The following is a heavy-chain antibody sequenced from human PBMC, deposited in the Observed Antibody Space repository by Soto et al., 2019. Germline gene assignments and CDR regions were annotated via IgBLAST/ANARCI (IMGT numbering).Heavy chain of an antibody. D-gene: IGHD3-10*01. CDR1: GFNFIRKY. Sequence: EVQLVESGGGLIQPGGSLRLSCAVSGFNFIRKYMIWVRQAPGKGLEWVSILYSGGTTYYADSVKGRFTISRDTSEHTLYLQMSSLRAEDTAVYYCARGLYDSGSFYFDFWGQGTLVTVSS. CDR3: ARGLYDSGSFYFDF. CDR2: LYSGGTT. V-gene: IGHV3-53*01. J-gene: IGHJ4*02.